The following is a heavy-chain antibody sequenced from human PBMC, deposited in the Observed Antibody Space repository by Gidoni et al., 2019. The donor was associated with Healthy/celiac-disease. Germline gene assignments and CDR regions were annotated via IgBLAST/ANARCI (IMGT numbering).Heavy chain of an antibody. CDR3: ARDTVTPSPGYYYYYGMDV. V-gene: IGHV3-11*01. CDR2: ISSSGSTI. CDR1: GFTFSAYY. Sequence: QVQLVESGGGLVKPGGSLRLSCAASGFTFSAYYMRWIRQAPGKGLEWVSYISSSGSTIYYADSVKGRFTISRDNAKNSLYLQMNSLRAEDTAVYYCARDTVTPSPGYYYYYGMDVWGQGTTVTVSS. D-gene: IGHD4-17*01. J-gene: IGHJ6*02.